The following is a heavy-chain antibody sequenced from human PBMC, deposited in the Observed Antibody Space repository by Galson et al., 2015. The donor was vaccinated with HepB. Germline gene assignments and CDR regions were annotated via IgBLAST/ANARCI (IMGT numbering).Heavy chain of an antibody. CDR3: AEGVGWELQGYDAFDI. D-gene: IGHD1-26*01. J-gene: IGHJ3*02. CDR1: GYTFTSYY. V-gene: IGHV1-46*01. CDR2: INPSGGST. Sequence: SVKVSCKASGYTFTSYYMHWVRQAPGQGLEWMGIINPSGGSTSYAQKFQGRVTMTRDTSTSTVYIELSSLRSEDTAVYYCAEGVGWELQGYDAFDIWGQGTMVTVSS.